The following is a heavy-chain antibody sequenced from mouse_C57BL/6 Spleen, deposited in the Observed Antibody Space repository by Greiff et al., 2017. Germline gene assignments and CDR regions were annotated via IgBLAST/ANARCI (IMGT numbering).Heavy chain of an antibody. CDR1: GFNIKDDY. J-gene: IGHJ2*01. V-gene: IGHV14-4*01. CDR3: IYGNYPGYFDY. Sequence: EVQLQQSGAELVRPGASVKLSCTASGFNIKDDYMHWVKQRPEQGLEWIGWIDPENGDTEYASKFQGKATITADTSSTTAYLQLSSLTSEDTAVYYCIYGNYPGYFDYWGQGTTLTVSS. D-gene: IGHD2-1*01. CDR2: IDPENGDT.